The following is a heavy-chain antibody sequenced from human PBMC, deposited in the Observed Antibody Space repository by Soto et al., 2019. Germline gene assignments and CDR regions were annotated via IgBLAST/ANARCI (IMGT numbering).Heavy chain of an antibody. CDR3: ADLTWSGSYLP. D-gene: IGHD3-3*01. V-gene: IGHV3-72*01. J-gene: IGHJ4*02. CDR2: IKNRPNSYTT. CDR1: GFSLSDHY. Sequence: PGGSLRLSCVASGFSLSDHYMDWVRQAPGEGLEWVGRIKNRPNSYTTNYAESVKGRFTISRDDSKNSLFLQMNSLTTEDTAIYYCADLTWSGSYLPWGQGTLVTVS.